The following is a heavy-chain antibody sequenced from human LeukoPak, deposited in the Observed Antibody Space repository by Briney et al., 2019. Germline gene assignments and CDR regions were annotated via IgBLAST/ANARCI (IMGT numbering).Heavy chain of an antibody. Sequence: GGSLRLSCAASGFTFSSYAMHWVRQAPGKGLEWVAVISYDGSNKYYADSVKGRFTISRDNSKNTLYLQMNSLRAEDTAVYYCARELAPNWFDPWGQGTLVTVSS. CDR2: ISYDGSNK. D-gene: IGHD6-13*01. CDR1: GFTFSSYA. CDR3: ARELAPNWFDP. V-gene: IGHV3-30*04. J-gene: IGHJ5*02.